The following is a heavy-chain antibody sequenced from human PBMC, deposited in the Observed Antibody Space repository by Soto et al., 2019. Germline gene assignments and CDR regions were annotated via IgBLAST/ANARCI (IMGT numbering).Heavy chain of an antibody. J-gene: IGHJ3*02. V-gene: IGHV4-59*03. Sequence: PSESLSLTCNVSGDSISNSSWSWIRQPPGKGREWIAYIYYSGTTNYNPSLESRVTISMDTSKNQFSLRLTSVTAADTAVYYCAKSVVHQWLVHDAFDIWGQGTLVTVSS. CDR3: AKSVVHQWLVHDAFDI. CDR2: IYYSGTT. CDR1: GDSISNSS. D-gene: IGHD6-19*01.